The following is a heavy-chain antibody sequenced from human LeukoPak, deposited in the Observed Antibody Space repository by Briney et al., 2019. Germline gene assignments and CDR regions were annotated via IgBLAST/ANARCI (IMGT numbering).Heavy chain of an antibody. D-gene: IGHD3-16*01. Sequence: ASVKVSCKASGYTFTSYYMHWVRQAPGQGLEWMGIINPSGGSTSYAQKFQGRVTMTRDMSTSTVYMELSRLRSEDTGVYYCATAGGEIWGQGTMVTVSS. CDR2: INPSGGST. CDR1: GYTFTSYY. V-gene: IGHV1-46*01. CDR3: ATAGGEI. J-gene: IGHJ3*02.